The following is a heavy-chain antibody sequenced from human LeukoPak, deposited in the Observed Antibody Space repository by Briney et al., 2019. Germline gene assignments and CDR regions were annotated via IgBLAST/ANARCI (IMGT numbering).Heavy chain of an antibody. D-gene: IGHD3-16*01. CDR3: AKDQGDSVWGSFDY. CDR1: GFSFSSYA. J-gene: IGHJ4*02. CDR2: VSGSGGRT. Sequence: GGSLRLSCAASGFSFSSYAMSWVRQAPGKGLEWVSGVSGSGGRTYYADSVQGRFTISRDNSKNTLYLQMISLRAEDTAVYYCAKDQGDSVWGSFDYWGQGTLVTVSS. V-gene: IGHV3-23*01.